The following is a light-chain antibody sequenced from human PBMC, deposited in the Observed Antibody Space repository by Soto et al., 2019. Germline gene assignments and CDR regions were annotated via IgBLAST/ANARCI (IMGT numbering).Light chain of an antibody. V-gene: IGLV1-36*01. CDR2: YDN. CDR3: AAWDDSLKGYV. J-gene: IGLJ1*01. CDR1: RVNIGNNA. Sequence: QSVMIQPPSVSDAPRQRVTISCSGSRVNIGNNAVNWYQQLPGKAPKLLIYYDNLLSSGVSDRFSGSKSGTSASLAISGLQSEDEADYYCAAWDDSLKGYVFGTGTKLTVL.